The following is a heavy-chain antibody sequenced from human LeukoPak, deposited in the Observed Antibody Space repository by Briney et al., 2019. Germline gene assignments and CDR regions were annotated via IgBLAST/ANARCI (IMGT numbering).Heavy chain of an antibody. CDR3: ARRPRGILYYYYMDV. Sequence: SETLSLTCTVSGGSISTYYWSWIRQPPGKGLEWIGEINHSGSTNYNPSLKSRVTISVDTSKNQFSLKLSSVTAADTAVYYCARRPRGILYYYYMDVWGKGTTVTVSS. D-gene: IGHD3-16*01. CDR1: GGSISTYY. CDR2: INHSGST. J-gene: IGHJ6*03. V-gene: IGHV4-34*01.